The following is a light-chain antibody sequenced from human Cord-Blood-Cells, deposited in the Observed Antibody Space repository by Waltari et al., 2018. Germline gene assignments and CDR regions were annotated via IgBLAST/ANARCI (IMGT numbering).Light chain of an antibody. CDR1: QSVSSSY. J-gene: IGKJ1*01. Sequence: ETVLTQSPGTLSLSPGERAPISCRASQSVSSSYLAWYQQKPGQAPRLLIYGASSRATGIPDRFSGSGSGTDFTLTISRLEPEDFAVYYCQQYGSSPRTFGQGTKVEIK. CDR2: GAS. V-gene: IGKV3-20*01. CDR3: QQYGSSPRT.